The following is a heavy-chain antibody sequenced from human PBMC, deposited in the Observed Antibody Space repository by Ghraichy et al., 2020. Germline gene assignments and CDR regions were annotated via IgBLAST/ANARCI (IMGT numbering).Heavy chain of an antibody. V-gene: IGHV3-23*01. CDR1: GFTFSNYS. Sequence: GGSLRLSCAVSGFTFSNYSMSWVRQAPGKGLEWVSTISHSVDDTYYADSVRGRFTISRDNSKNTLYLQMNSLRAEDTAVYYCAKGIKSTVTVSLDYWGQGTLVTVSS. D-gene: IGHD4-17*01. J-gene: IGHJ4*02. CDR2: ISHSVDDT. CDR3: AKGIKSTVTVSLDY.